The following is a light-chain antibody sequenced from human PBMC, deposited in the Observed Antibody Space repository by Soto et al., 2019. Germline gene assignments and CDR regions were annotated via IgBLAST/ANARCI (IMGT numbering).Light chain of an antibody. Sequence: QAVLTQSSSASALLGSSVKLTCTLSSGHSTYIISWHQQQPGKAPRYLMRIERSGRYNRGSGVPGRFSGSSSGADRYLTVSDLQSEDEADYFCCSYAGSSTMIFGGGTKVTVL. CDR1: SGHSTYI. J-gene: IGLJ2*01. CDR3: CSYAGSSTMI. CDR2: IERSGRY. V-gene: IGLV4-60*03.